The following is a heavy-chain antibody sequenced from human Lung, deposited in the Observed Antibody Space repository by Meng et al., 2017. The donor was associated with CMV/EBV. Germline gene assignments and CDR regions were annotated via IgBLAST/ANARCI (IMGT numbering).Heavy chain of an antibody. J-gene: IGHJ6*02. CDR1: GFSLSNARMG. D-gene: IGHD6-19*01. CDR3: ARTGIAVAGTYYYYGMDV. V-gene: IGHV2-26*01. CDR2: IFSNDEK. Sequence: GXXLVXPTETLTLTCTVSGFSLSNARMGVSWIRQPPGKALEWLAHIFSNDEKSYSTSLKSRLTISKDTSKSQVVLTMTNMDPVDTATYYCARTGIAVAGTYYYYGMDVWGQGXTVTVSS.